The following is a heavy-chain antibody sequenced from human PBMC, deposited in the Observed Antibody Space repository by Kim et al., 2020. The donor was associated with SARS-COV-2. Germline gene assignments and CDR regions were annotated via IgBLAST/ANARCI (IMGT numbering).Heavy chain of an antibody. Sequence: YYNPSLKSRVTISVDTSKNQFSLKLSSVTAADTAVYYCAGWLATDDAFDIWGQGTMVTVSS. J-gene: IGHJ3*02. V-gene: IGHV4-39*01. D-gene: IGHD4-17*01. CDR3: AGWLATDDAFDI.